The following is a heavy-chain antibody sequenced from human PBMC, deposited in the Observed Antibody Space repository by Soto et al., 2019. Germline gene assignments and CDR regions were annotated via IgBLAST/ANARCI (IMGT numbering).Heavy chain of an antibody. J-gene: IGHJ4*02. V-gene: IGHV2-5*02. CDR3: AHTRGYDGSGYSHFDF. D-gene: IGHD3-22*01. CDR2: IYWDDDK. CDR1: GFSLSTRGVG. Sequence: QITLKESGPTLVKPTQTLTLTCTFSGFSLSTRGVGVGWIRQPPGKALEWLALIYWDDDKRYSPSLKKRLTVTRDTSKNQVVLKMSSMDSVDTGTYYCAHTRGYDGSGYSHFDFWGQGTLVTVSS.